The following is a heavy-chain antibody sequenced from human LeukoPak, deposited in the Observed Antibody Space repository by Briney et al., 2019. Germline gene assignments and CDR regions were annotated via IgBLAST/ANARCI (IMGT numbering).Heavy chain of an antibody. D-gene: IGHD7-27*01. J-gene: IGHJ4*02. CDR3: ARDENWGPVY. V-gene: IGHV1-2*02. CDR2: IHAGTGDT. Sequence: ASVKVSCKASGYTFTGHYMHWVRQAPGHGLEWMGWIHAGTGDTNYAQKFQGRFTMTRDTSISTLYMELNRLTSDDTAVYFCARDENWGPVYWGQGTLVTVSS. CDR1: GYTFTGHY.